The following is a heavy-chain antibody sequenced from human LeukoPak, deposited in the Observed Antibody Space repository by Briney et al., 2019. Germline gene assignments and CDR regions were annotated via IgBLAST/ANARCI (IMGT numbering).Heavy chain of an antibody. CDR3: ARDYDSSGYYYYFDY. D-gene: IGHD3-22*01. CDR1: GGTFSSYA. V-gene: IGHV1-69*06. J-gene: IGHJ4*02. CDR2: IIPIFGTA. Sequence: ASVKVSCKASGGTFSSYAISWVRQAPGQGLEWMGGIIPIFGTANYAQKFQGRATITADKSTSTAYMELSSLRSEDTAVYYCARDYDSSGYYYYFDYWGQGTLVTVSS.